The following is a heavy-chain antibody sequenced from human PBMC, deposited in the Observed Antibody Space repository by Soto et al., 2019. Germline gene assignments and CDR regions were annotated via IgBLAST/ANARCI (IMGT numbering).Heavy chain of an antibody. CDR1: GFTFRSAW. Sequence: EVQLVESGGGLVKPGGSLRLSCAASGFTFRSAWMSWVRQAPGKGLEWVGHIKSKVDGGTTDYTTPVKGRFTISRDDSKSTLWLQMNSLQTEDTAVYYCTTDLRVCGGDCYFYWGHGTLVTVST. CDR2: IKSKVDGGTT. V-gene: IGHV3-15*01. J-gene: IGHJ4*01. CDR3: TTDLRVCGGDCYFY. D-gene: IGHD2-21*02.